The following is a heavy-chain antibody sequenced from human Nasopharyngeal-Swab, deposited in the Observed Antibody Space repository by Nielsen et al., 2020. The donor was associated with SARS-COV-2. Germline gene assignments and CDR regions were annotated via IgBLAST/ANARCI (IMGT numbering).Heavy chain of an antibody. CDR2: IIPIFGTA. Sequence: SVKVSYKASGGTFSSYAISWVRQAPGQGLEWMGGIIPIFGTANYAQKFQGRVTITADESTSTAYMELSSLRSEDTAVYYCARYSSSWLYYYGMDVWGQGTTVTVSS. CDR1: GGTFSSYA. J-gene: IGHJ6*02. CDR3: ARYSSSWLYYYGMDV. V-gene: IGHV1-69*13. D-gene: IGHD6-13*01.